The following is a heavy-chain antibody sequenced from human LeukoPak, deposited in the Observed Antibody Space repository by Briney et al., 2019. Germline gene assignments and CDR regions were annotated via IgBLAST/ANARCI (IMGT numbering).Heavy chain of an antibody. Sequence: PSETLSLTCAVYGGSSSGYYWSWIRQPPGKGLEWIGEINHSGSTNYNPSLKSRVTISVDTSKNQFSLKLSSVTAADTAVYYCARFHMPYGMDVWGQGTTVTVSS. D-gene: IGHD2-2*01. J-gene: IGHJ6*02. CDR1: GGSSSGYY. CDR2: INHSGST. CDR3: ARFHMPYGMDV. V-gene: IGHV4-34*01.